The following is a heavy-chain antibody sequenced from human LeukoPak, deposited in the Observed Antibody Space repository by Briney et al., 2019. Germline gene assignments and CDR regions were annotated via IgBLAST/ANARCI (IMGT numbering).Heavy chain of an antibody. CDR2: IYYSGST. CDR3: ARGESLWLEAYCGGDCFAEYFQH. V-gene: IGHV4-59*08. CDR1: GGSISSYY. Sequence: ASETLSLTCTVSGGSISSYYWSWIRQPPGKGLEWIGYIYYSGSTNYNPSLKSRVTISVDTSKNQFSLKLSSVTAADTAVYYCARGESLWLEAYCGGDCFAEYFQHWGQGTLVTVSS. D-gene: IGHD2-21*02. J-gene: IGHJ1*01.